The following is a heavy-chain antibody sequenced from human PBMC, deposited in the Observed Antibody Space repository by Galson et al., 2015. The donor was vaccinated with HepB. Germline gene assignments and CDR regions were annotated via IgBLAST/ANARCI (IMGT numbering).Heavy chain of an antibody. V-gene: IGHV3-66*01. CDR2: IYSGGNT. Sequence: SLRLSCAASGFTVSRNYMSWVRQAPGEGLEWVSIIYSGGNTNYADSVKGRFTISRDNSKNTLYLQMNSLRAEDTAVYYCAKSMMVRGVWRRGYYYMDVWGKGTTVTVSS. J-gene: IGHJ6*03. CDR1: GFTVSRNY. D-gene: IGHD3-10*01. CDR3: AKSMMVRGVWRRGYYYMDV.